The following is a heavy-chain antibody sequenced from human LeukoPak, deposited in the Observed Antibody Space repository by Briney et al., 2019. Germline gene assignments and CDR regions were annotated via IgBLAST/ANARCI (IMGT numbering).Heavy chain of an antibody. Sequence: PSETLSLTCAVYGGSFSGYYWSWIRQPPGKGLVWIGEINHSGSTNYNPSLRSRVTISVDTSKNQFSLKLSSVTAADTAVYYCARAQRDYYYYYMDVWDKGITVTVSS. J-gene: IGHJ6*03. CDR1: GGSFSGYY. CDR3: ARAQRDYYYYYMDV. CDR2: INHSGST. V-gene: IGHV4-34*01.